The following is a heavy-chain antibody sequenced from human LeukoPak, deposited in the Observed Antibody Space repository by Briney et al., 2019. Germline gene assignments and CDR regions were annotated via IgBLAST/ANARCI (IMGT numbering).Heavy chain of an antibody. Sequence: SVKVSCKASGGTFSSYAICWVRQAPGQGLEWMGGIMTIFGSANYAQKFQGRLTITADESTSTTYMELSGLRSEDTAVYYCARTLSLDGYNHFDFWGQGTLVTVSS. CDR2: IMTIFGSA. J-gene: IGHJ4*02. CDR1: GGTFSSYA. V-gene: IGHV1-69*13. D-gene: IGHD5-24*01. CDR3: ARTLSLDGYNHFDF.